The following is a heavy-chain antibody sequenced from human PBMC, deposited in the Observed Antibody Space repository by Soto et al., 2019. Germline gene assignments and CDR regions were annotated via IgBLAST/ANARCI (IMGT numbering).Heavy chain of an antibody. J-gene: IGHJ6*02. V-gene: IGHV1-58*02. CDR3: AADDETGDLGSYYYYGMDV. CDR1: GFTFTSSA. CDR2: IVVGSVNT. Sequence: ASVKVSCKASGFTFTSSAMQWVRQARGQRLEWIGWIVVGSVNTNYAQKFQERVTITRDMSTSTAYMELSSLRSEDTAVYYCAADDETGDLGSYYYYGMDVWGQGTMVTVSS. D-gene: IGHD7-27*01.